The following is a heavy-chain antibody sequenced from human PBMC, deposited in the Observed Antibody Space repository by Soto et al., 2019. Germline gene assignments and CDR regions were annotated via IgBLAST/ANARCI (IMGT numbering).Heavy chain of an antibody. Sequence: GGSLRLSCAASGFTFSSYGMHWVRQAPGKGLEWVAVIWYDGSNKYYADSVKGRFTISRDNSKNTLYLQMNSLRAEDTAVYYCARDRSTGYSPLNLFWFDPWGQGTLVTVSS. CDR1: GFTFSSYG. CDR2: IWYDGSNK. CDR3: ARDRSTGYSPLNLFWFDP. J-gene: IGHJ5*02. V-gene: IGHV3-33*01. D-gene: IGHD1-1*01.